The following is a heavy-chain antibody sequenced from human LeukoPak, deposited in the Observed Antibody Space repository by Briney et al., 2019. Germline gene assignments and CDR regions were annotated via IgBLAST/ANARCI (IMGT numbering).Heavy chain of an antibody. CDR3: AKDHGAASGDFDY. Sequence: GSLRLSCAASGFTFTSYVMSWVRQAPGKGLEWVSTISGSGDSTYYADSVKGRFTISRDNSKNPVFLQMNSLKAEDTAVYYCAKDHGAASGDFDYWGQGTLVTVSS. J-gene: IGHJ4*02. V-gene: IGHV3-23*01. CDR1: GFTFTSYV. D-gene: IGHD6-13*01. CDR2: ISGSGDST.